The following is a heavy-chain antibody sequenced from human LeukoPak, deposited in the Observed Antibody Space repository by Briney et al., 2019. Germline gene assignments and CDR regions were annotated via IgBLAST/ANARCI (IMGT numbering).Heavy chain of an antibody. CDR2: INHSGST. J-gene: IGHJ4*02. V-gene: IGHV4-4*02. CDR3: ARGPPYIVVVTGIGFFDY. D-gene: IGHD2-21*02. CDR1: GGSISSSNW. Sequence: SETLSLTCAVSGGSISSSNWWSWVRQPPGKGLEWIGEINHSGSTNYNPSLKSRVTISVDTSKNQFSLKLSSVTAADTAVYYCARGPPYIVVVTGIGFFDYWGQGTLVTVSS.